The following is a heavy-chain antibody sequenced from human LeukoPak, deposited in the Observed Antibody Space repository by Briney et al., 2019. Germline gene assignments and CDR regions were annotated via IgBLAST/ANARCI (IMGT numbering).Heavy chain of an antibody. CDR1: GFRFNTYS. CDR3: ARQSLIVSPFDP. D-gene: IGHD3-22*01. V-gene: IGHV3-66*04. Sequence: PGGSLRLSCVVSGFRFNTYSMNWVRQAPGKGLEWVSVIYSGGSTYYADSVKGRFTISRDNSKNTLYLQMNSLRAEDTAVYYCARQSLIVSPFDPWGQGTLVTVSS. J-gene: IGHJ5*02. CDR2: IYSGGST.